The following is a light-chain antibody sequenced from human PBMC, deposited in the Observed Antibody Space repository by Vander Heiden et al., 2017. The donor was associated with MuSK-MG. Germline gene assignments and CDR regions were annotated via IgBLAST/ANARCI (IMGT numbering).Light chain of an antibody. CDR2: KAS. Sequence: DIQMTQSPSTLSASVGDRVTITCRASKSISSWLAWYQQKLGKAPKILIYKASRLESGVPSRLSGSGSGTEFTLTIISRQPDDFATYYCEQDNSYYTFGQGTKLEIK. V-gene: IGKV1-5*03. J-gene: IGKJ2*01. CDR1: KSISSW. CDR3: EQDNSYYT.